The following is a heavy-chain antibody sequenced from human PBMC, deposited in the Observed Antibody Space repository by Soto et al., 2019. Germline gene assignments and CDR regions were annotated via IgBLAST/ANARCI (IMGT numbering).Heavy chain of an antibody. Sequence: PVESLKISCKGSGYSFTSYWISWVRQMPGKGLEWMGRIDPSDSYTNYSPSFQGHVTISADKSISTAYLQWSSLKASDTAMYYCARYDAYASPPKAYGAYYSGMDVSSEGTTVTVS. CDR2: IDPSDSYT. CDR1: GYSFTSYW. J-gene: IGHJ6*02. D-gene: IGHD2-21*01. CDR3: ARYDAYASPPKAYGAYYSGMDV. V-gene: IGHV5-10-1*01.